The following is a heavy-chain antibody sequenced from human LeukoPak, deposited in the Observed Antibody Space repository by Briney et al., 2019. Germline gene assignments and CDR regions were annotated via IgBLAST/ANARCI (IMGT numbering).Heavy chain of an antibody. CDR2: VYYDGPT. J-gene: IGHJ4*02. V-gene: IGHV4-39*02. CDR1: GGSISSSGYY. CDR3: ARLYGSGSYCFDY. Sequence: KASETLSLTCTVSGGSISSSGYYWGWVRQPPGKGLEWIGTVYYDGPTYYNPSLKSRITMSVDTSNNHFSLKLKSVTAADSAVYYCARLYGSGSYCFDYWGQGTLVIVSS. D-gene: IGHD3-10*01.